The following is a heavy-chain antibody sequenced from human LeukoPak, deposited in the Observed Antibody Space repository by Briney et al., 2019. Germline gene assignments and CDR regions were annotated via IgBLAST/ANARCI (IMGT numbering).Heavy chain of an antibody. Sequence: SETLSLTCTVSGGSISSGSYYWGWIRQPAGKGREWIGRIYTSGSTNYNPSLKSRVTISVDTSKNQFSLKLSSVTAADTAVYNCARDLGAASGGGFYWGQGTLVTASS. J-gene: IGHJ4*02. CDR3: ARDLGAASGGGFY. CDR2: IYTSGST. CDR1: GGSISSGSYY. D-gene: IGHD3-16*01. V-gene: IGHV4-61*02.